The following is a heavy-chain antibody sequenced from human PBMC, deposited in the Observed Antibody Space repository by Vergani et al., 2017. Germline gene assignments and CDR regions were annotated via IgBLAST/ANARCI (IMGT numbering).Heavy chain of an antibody. CDR1: GSSFTSYW. J-gene: IGHJ5*02. CDR2: IYPGDSAT. Sequence: EVQLVQSGAEVKTPGESLKISCKGSGSSFTSYWIGWVRQMPGKGLEWMGIIYPGDSATRYSPSFQGQVTSSADKSISTAYLQWSSLKASDTAMYYCARHILGNDYGDYSCFDPWGQGTLVTVSS. CDR3: ARHILGNDYGDYSCFDP. V-gene: IGHV5-51*01. D-gene: IGHD4-17*01.